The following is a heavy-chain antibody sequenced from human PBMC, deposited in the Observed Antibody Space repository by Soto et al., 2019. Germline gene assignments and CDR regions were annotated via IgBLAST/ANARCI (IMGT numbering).Heavy chain of an antibody. CDR3: ARGGRKSITMVRGVPYDY. CDR1: GGSFSGYY. J-gene: IGHJ4*02. CDR2: INHSGST. Sequence: QVQLQQWGAGLLKPSETLSLTCAVYGGSFSGYYWSWIRQPPGKGLEWIGEINHSGSTNYNPSLKSRGTISVDTSKNQFSLKLSSVTAADTAVYYCARGGRKSITMVRGVPYDYWGQGTLVTVSS. D-gene: IGHD3-10*01. V-gene: IGHV4-34*01.